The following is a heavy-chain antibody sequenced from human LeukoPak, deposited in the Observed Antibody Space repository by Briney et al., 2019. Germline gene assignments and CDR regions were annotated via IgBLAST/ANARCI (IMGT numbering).Heavy chain of an antibody. Sequence: GGSLRLSCAASGFTFSSYGMHWVRQAPGKGLEWVVVISYDGSNKYYADSVKGRFTISRDNSKNTLYLQMNSLRAEDTAVYYCAKGLGYCSGGSCYSVGYYYGMDVWGKGTTVTVSS. V-gene: IGHV3-30*18. CDR1: GFTFSSYG. CDR3: AKGLGYCSGGSCYSVGYYYGMDV. CDR2: ISYDGSNK. D-gene: IGHD2-15*01. J-gene: IGHJ6*04.